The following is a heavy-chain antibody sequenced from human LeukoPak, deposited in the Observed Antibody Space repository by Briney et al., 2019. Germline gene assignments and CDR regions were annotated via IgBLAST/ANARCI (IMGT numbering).Heavy chain of an antibody. CDR3: ARDNWNYNY. D-gene: IGHD1-7*01. CDR2: INQDGSEK. V-gene: IGHV3-7*01. CDR1: GFTFSNFW. Sequence: GSLRLSCAASGFTFSNFWMSWVRQAPGKGLEWVANINQDGSEKYYVDSVKGRFTISRDNAKNSLYLQMNSLRAEDMAVYYCARDNWNYNYWGQGTLVTVSS. J-gene: IGHJ4*02.